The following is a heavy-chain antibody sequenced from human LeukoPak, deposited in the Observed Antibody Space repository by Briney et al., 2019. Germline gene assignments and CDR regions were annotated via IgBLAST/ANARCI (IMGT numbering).Heavy chain of an antibody. V-gene: IGHV1-3*01. CDR1: GYTFTSYA. CDR2: INAGNGDT. Sequence: ASVKVSCKASGYTFTSYAMHWVRQAPGQRLEWMGWINAGNGDTKYSQKFQGRVTITRDTSASTAYMELSSLRSEDTAVYYCARERIIAAAGLHDWGQGTLVTVSS. CDR3: ARERIIAAAGLHD. J-gene: IGHJ4*02. D-gene: IGHD6-13*01.